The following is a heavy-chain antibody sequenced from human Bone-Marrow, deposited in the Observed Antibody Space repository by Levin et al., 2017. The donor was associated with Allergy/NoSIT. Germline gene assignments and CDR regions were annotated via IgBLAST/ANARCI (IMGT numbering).Heavy chain of an antibody. J-gene: IGHJ4*02. CDR3: AKDGAGGLWFGELGLDY. V-gene: IGHV3-30*18. Sequence: GGSLRLSCAASGFTFSSYGMHWVRQAPGKGLEWVAVISYDGSNKYYADSVKGRFTISRDNSKNTLYLQMNSLRAEDTAVYYCAKDGAGGLWFGELGLDYWGQGTLVTVSS. CDR1: GFTFSSYG. CDR2: ISYDGSNK. D-gene: IGHD3-10*01.